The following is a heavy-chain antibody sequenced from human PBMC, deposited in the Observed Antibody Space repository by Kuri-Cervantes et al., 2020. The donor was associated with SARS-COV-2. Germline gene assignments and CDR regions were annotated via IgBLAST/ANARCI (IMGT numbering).Heavy chain of an antibody. V-gene: IGHV3-30-3*01. J-gene: IGHJ3*02. CDR1: GFTFSSYA. CDR3: ARDPGRGDAFDI. CDR2: ISYDGSNK. D-gene: IGHD3-10*01. Sequence: GGSLRLSCAASGFTFSSYAMHWVRQAPGKGLEWVAVISYDGSNKYYADSAKGRFTISRDNAKNTLYLQMNSLRAEDTAVYYCARDPGRGDAFDIWGQGTMVTVSS.